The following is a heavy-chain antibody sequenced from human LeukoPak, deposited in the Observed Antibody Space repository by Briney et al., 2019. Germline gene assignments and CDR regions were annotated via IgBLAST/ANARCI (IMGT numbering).Heavy chain of an antibody. CDR2: IGPSGTAI. V-gene: IGHV3-48*01. Sequence: GGSLRLSCAASGFTFSSYAMNWVRQAPGRGLEWVSYIGPSGTAIYYADSVKGRFTISRDNARNSLFLQMSSLRAEDTAVYYCARGDSSGYYYGYWGQGTLVTVSS. D-gene: IGHD3-22*01. J-gene: IGHJ4*02. CDR3: ARGDSSGYYYGY. CDR1: GFTFSSYA.